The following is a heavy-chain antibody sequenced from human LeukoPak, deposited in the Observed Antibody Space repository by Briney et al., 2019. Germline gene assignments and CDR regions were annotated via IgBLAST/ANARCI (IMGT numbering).Heavy chain of an antibody. Sequence: GGSLRLSCTASGFTLGSHDMHWVRQTTGEGLEWVAAIASGFQTFYAGSVKGRFTVSREDAKNSLYLQMNSLRAGDTAVYYCVREARGYHYTYFDYWGQGTLVIVSS. CDR1: GFTLGSHD. CDR3: VREARGYHYTYFDY. CDR2: IASGFQT. D-gene: IGHD5-18*01. V-gene: IGHV3-13*01. J-gene: IGHJ4*02.